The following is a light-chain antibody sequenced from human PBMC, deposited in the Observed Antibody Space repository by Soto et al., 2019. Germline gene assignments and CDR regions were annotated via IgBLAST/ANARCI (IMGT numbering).Light chain of an antibody. CDR1: QSVSENY. CDR2: GAS. CDR3: QQYSSSIT. Sequence: VLTQSPGTLSFSPGDSATLSCRASQSVSENYLAWYQQKPGRTPRILIYGASKRATGVPDRFSGSGSGTQFTLSISRLLPEDFAVYYCQQYSSSITFGGGT. J-gene: IGKJ4*01. V-gene: IGKV3-20*01.